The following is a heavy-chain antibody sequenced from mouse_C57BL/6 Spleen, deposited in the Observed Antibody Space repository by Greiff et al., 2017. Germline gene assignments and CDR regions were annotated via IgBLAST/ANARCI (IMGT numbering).Heavy chain of an antibody. V-gene: IGHV5-17*01. CDR2: ISRGSSTN. CDR1: GSTFSDYG. Sequence: EVKLVESGGGLVKPGGSLKLSCAASGSTFSDYGMHWVRQAPEKGLVWVAYISRGSSTNYYADTVKGRSTISRDNAKNTLFLQMTSLGSEDTAMYYSAMGDYDGFACWGQGTLVTVSA. J-gene: IGHJ3*01. CDR3: AMGDYDGFAC. D-gene: IGHD2-4*01.